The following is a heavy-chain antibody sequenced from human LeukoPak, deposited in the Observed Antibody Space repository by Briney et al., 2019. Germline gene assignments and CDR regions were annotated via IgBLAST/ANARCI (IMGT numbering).Heavy chain of an antibody. D-gene: IGHD3-10*01. CDR2: FNSAGYI. V-gene: IGHV3-23*01. Sequence: GGSLRLSCAASGFTLSSYAMSWVRQAPGKGLEWVSVFNSAGYIYYADYVKGRFTSSRDNAQNTLYLQMNSLRAEDTAVYYCARGFRGVPAPFDYWGQGTLVTVSS. CDR1: GFTLSSYA. CDR3: ARGFRGVPAPFDY. J-gene: IGHJ4*02.